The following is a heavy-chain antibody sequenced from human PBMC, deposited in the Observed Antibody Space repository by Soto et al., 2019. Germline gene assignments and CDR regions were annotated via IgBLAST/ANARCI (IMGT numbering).Heavy chain of an antibody. CDR2: IIPIFGTA. V-gene: IGHV1-69*13. D-gene: IGHD1-26*01. J-gene: IGHJ3*02. CDR1: GGTFSSYA. Sequence: ASVKVSCKASGGTFSSYAISWVRQAPGQGLEWMGGIIPIFGTANYAQKFQGRVTITADESTSTAYMELSSLRSEDTAVYYCAREKSGSSGYDAFDIWGQGTVVTVSS. CDR3: AREKSGSSGYDAFDI.